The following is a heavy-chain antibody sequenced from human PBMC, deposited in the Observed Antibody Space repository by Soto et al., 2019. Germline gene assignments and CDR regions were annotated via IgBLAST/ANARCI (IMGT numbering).Heavy chain of an antibody. J-gene: IGHJ6*02. CDR3: ARYYPFLEWYCYGMDV. CDR2: INPNSGET. CDR1: GYSFSGYY. Sequence: QVQLVQSGAEVKKPGASVKVSCKASGYSFSGYYIHWVRQAPGQGLEWMGWINPNSGETDYAQKFLGRVTMTSDTSISTAFMALSSLRSDDTAVYYCARYYPFLEWYCYGMDVWGQGTTVTVSS. D-gene: IGHD3-3*01. V-gene: IGHV1-2*02.